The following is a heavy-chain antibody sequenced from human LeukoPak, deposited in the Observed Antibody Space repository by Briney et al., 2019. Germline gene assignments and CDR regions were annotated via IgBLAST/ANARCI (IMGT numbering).Heavy chain of an antibody. V-gene: IGHV1-18*01. CDR2: ISPYNGNT. CDR3: ARNRLVGTSPICYMDV. D-gene: IGHD2-8*02. J-gene: IGHJ6*03. Sequence: ASVKVSCKPSGYTFTRHGISWVRQAPGQGLEHMGWISPYNGNTNYTQKFQGRVTMTTDTSTSTAYMELRSLGSDDTALYYCARNRLVGTSPICYMDVWGDGTTVTVSS. CDR1: GYTFTRHG.